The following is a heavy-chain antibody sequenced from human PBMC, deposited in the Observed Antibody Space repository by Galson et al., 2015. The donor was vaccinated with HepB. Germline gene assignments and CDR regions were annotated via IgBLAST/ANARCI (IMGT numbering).Heavy chain of an antibody. CDR1: GYSFTGYY. CDR2: INPNSGGT. V-gene: IGHV1-2*06. J-gene: IGHJ4*02. D-gene: IGHD6-19*01. Sequence: SVKVSCKASGYSFTGYYMHWVRQAPGQGLEWMGRINPNSGGTNYGQKFQDRVTMTRDTSISTAYMELSSLRSDDTAVYYCAREIPVGGAGLDFWGQGALVTVSS. CDR3: AREIPVGGAGLDF.